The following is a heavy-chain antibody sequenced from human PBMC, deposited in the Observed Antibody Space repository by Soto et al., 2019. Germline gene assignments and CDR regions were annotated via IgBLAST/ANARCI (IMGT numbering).Heavy chain of an antibody. D-gene: IGHD6-6*01. J-gene: IGHJ5*02. CDR3: AREVYSSSWFDP. CDR1: GGSVSSGSYY. CDR2: IYYSGST. V-gene: IGHV4-61*01. Sequence: PSETLSLTCTVSGGSVSSGSYYWSWIRQPPGKGLEWIGYIYYSGSTNYNPSLKSRVTISVDTSKNQFSLKLSSVTAADTAVYYCAREVYSSSWFDPWGQGTLVTVSS.